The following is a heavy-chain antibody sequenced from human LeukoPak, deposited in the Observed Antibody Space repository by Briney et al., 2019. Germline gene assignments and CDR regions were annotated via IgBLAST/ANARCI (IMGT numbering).Heavy chain of an antibody. Sequence: ASVKVSCKASGYTFTGYYMHWVRQAPGQGLEWMGWINPNSGGTNYAQKFQGWVTMTRDTSISTAYMELSRLRSDDTAVYYCARDVAYYYDSSGYYRFDPWGQGTLVTVSS. D-gene: IGHD3-22*01. CDR3: ARDVAYYYDSSGYYRFDP. V-gene: IGHV1-2*04. J-gene: IGHJ5*02. CDR1: GYTFTGYY. CDR2: INPNSGGT.